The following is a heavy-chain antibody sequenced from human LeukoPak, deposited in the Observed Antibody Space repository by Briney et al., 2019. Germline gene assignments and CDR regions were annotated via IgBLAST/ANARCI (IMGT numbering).Heavy chain of an antibody. Sequence: GGSLRLSCAASGFTFSNAWMSWVRQAPGKGLEWVGRIKSKTDGGTTDYAAPVKGRFTISRDDSKNTLYLQMNSLKTEDTAVYCCTTATTKGAFDIWGQGTMVTVSS. CDR3: TTATTKGAFDI. V-gene: IGHV3-15*01. D-gene: IGHD4-17*01. CDR2: IKSKTDGGTT. CDR1: GFTFSNAW. J-gene: IGHJ3*02.